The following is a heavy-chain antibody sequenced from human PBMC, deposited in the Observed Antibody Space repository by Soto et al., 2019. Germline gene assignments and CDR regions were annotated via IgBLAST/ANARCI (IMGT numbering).Heavy chain of an antibody. CDR2: FDPEDGET. J-gene: IGHJ4*02. V-gene: IGHV1-24*01. CDR1: GYTLTELS. Sequence: ASVKVSCKVSGYTLTELSMHWVRQAPGKGLEWMGGFDPEDGETIYAQKFQGRVTMTRDTSAGTAYMELSSLRSEDTAVYYCARDQRSSRVCGGDCYSTAFDYWGQGTLVTVSS. CDR3: ARDQRSSRVCGGDCYSTAFDY. D-gene: IGHD2-21*01.